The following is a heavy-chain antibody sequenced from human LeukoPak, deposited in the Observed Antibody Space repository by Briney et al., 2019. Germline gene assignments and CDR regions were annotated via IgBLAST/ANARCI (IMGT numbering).Heavy chain of an antibody. CDR1: GFTFSSYS. Sequence: GGSLRLSCAASGFTFSSYSMNWVRQAPGKGLEWVSSISSSSSYIYYADSVKGRFTISRDNAKNSLYPQMNSLRAEDPAVYYCAREAAMVTFDYWGQGTLVTVSS. D-gene: IGHD5-18*01. J-gene: IGHJ4*02. CDR3: AREAAMVTFDY. V-gene: IGHV3-21*01. CDR2: ISSSSSYI.